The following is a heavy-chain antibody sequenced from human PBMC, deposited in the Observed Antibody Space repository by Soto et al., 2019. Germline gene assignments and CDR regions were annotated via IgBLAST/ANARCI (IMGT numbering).Heavy chain of an antibody. CDR2: ISASTSSI. Sequence: GGSLRLSCAASGFTLSSYSMNWVRQAPGKGLDWISYISASTSSIYYADSVQGRFTISRDNAKNSLYLQMNSLRAEDSAIYYCVRGNYEKSIDYWGQGTLVTVSS. CDR1: GFTLSSYS. V-gene: IGHV3-48*01. J-gene: IGHJ4*02. CDR3: VRGNYEKSIDY. D-gene: IGHD3-22*01.